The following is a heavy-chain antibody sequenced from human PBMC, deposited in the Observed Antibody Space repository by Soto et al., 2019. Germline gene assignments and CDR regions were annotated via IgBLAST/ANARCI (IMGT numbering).Heavy chain of an antibody. D-gene: IGHD5-18*01. CDR1: GFTFSSYT. J-gene: IGHJ4*02. V-gene: IGHV3-21*01. CDR2: ISSGSNYI. Sequence: PGGSLRLSCAASGFTFSSYTMNWVRQAPDRGLEWVSSISSGSNYIYHADSVKGRFTISRDNAKNSLYLQMNSLRAEDTAVYYCARGYGSADYWGQGTLVTVSS. CDR3: ARGYGSADY.